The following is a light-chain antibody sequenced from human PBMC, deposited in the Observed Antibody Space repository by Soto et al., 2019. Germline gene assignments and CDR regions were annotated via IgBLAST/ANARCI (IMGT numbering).Light chain of an antibody. CDR3: CSYTSAYTFV. J-gene: IGLJ1*01. CDR2: EVN. CDR1: FSDVGRYNS. V-gene: IGLV2-14*01. Sequence: QSALAQPASVSGSPGQSITISCTGTFSDVGRYNSVSWYQQRPGKAPKLMIFEVNNRPSGVSNRFSGSKPGNTASLAISGLQTEDEADYYCCSYTSAYTFVFGTGTKVTVL.